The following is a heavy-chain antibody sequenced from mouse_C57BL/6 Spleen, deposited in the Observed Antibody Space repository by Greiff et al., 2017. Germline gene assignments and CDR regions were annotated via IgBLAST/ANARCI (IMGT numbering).Heavy chain of an antibody. Sequence: VQLQQSGAELARPGASVTLSCTASGFNITDYYMHWVQQMPEQDLEWIGRIDHDDGDTDYAPKFQGKATMTADTSSNTAYMQLSSLTSEDTSVYYGTTVRNFDYWGQGTTLTVSS. CDR1: GFNITDYY. J-gene: IGHJ2*01. CDR3: TTVRNFDY. D-gene: IGHD2-14*01. CDR2: IDHDDGDT. V-gene: IGHV14-1*01.